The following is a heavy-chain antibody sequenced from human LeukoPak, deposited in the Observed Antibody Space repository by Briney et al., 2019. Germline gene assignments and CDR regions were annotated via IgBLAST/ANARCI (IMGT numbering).Heavy chain of an antibody. CDR3: ARARLWFGEFDF. D-gene: IGHD3-10*01. V-gene: IGHV3-11*01. CDR2: ITGSGTAK. Sequence: GGSLRLSCAVSRFTSSDYYMTWIRQAPGKGLEWVSYITGSGTAKYYADSVNGRFTISRDNAKNSLYLQMNSLRAEDTAVYYCARARLWFGEFDFWGQGTLVTVPS. J-gene: IGHJ4*02. CDR1: RFTSSDYY.